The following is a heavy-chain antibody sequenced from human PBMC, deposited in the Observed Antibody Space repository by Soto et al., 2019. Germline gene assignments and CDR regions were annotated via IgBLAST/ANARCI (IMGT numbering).Heavy chain of an antibody. D-gene: IGHD6-6*01. CDR3: ARVLEYRGGPYFDY. CDR2: IIPIFGTA. CDR1: GGTFSSYA. Sequence: QVQLVPSGAEVKKPGSSVKVSCKASGGTFSSYAISWVRQAPGHGLEWMGGIIPIFGTANYAQKFQGRVTITADECTSTAYMELSSLRSEDTAVYYCARVLEYRGGPYFDYWGQGTLVTVSS. V-gene: IGHV1-69*01. J-gene: IGHJ4*02.